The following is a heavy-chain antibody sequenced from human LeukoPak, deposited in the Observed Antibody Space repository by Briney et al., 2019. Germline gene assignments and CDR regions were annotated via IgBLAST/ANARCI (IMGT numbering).Heavy chain of an antibody. CDR2: ITPSGDGT. J-gene: IGHJ4*02. Sequence: ASVNVSFTSSGYRFTSYFMHWVRQAPGHGLEWMGVITPSGDGTSYTQKFQGRVTMTRYMSTNTDFIELTSLRSEDSALYFCTREFPSTGYFDYWGQGTLVTVSS. V-gene: IGHV1-46*01. CDR1: GYRFTSYF. D-gene: IGHD1-1*01. CDR3: TREFPSTGYFDY.